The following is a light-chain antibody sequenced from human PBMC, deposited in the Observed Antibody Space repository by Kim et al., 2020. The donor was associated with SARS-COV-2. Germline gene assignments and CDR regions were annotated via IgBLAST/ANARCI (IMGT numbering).Light chain of an antibody. Sequence: KPVPLSCPASCGRIARNYVQWYQQRPASAPTTVIYEDNQRPSGVPDRFSGSIDSSSTSASLPISGLKTEDEAHYYCQSYDSSNPWVFGGGTQLTVL. V-gene: IGLV6-57*02. CDR2: EDN. J-gene: IGLJ3*02. CDR3: QSYDSSNPWV. CDR1: CGRIARNY.